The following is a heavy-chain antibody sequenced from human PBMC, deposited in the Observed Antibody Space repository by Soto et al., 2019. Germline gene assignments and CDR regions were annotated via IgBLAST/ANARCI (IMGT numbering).Heavy chain of an antibody. CDR3: ARDNSSSWYGQTNWFDP. CDR1: GFTFSSYG. CDR2: IWYDGSNK. J-gene: IGHJ5*02. V-gene: IGHV3-33*01. D-gene: IGHD6-13*01. Sequence: QVQLVESGGGVVQPGRSLRLSCAASGFTFSSYGMHWVRQAPGKGREWVAVIWYDGSNKYYADSVKGRFTISRDNSKNTLYLQMNSLRAEDTAVYYCARDNSSSWYGQTNWFDPWGQGTLVTVSS.